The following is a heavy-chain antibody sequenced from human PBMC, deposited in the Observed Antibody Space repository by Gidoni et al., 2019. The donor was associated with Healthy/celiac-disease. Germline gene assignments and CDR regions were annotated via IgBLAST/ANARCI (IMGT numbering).Heavy chain of an antibody. J-gene: IGHJ4*02. D-gene: IGHD6-13*01. V-gene: IGHV3-49*04. CDR1: GFTFGDYA. Sequence: EVQLVESGGGLVQPGRSLRLSCTASGFTFGDYAMSWVRQAPGKGLECVGFIRSKAYGGTTEYAASVKGRFTISRDDSKSIAYLQMNSLKTEDTAVYYCTHRPYSSSWSDYWGQGTLVTVSS. CDR3: THRPYSSSWSDY. CDR2: IRSKAYGGTT.